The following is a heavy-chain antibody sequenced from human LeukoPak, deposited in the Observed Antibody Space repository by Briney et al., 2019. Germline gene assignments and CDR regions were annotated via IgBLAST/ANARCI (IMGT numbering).Heavy chain of an antibody. CDR2: IYYSGST. D-gene: IGHD4-11*01. CDR1: GGSISSYY. Sequence: SETLSLTCAVSGGSISSYYWSWIRQPPGKGLEWIGYIYYSGSTNYNPPLKSRVTISVDTSENQFSLKLSSVTAADTAVYYCARYYYSNYPNWFDPWGQGTLVTVSS. J-gene: IGHJ5*02. V-gene: IGHV4-59*01. CDR3: ARYYYSNYPNWFDP.